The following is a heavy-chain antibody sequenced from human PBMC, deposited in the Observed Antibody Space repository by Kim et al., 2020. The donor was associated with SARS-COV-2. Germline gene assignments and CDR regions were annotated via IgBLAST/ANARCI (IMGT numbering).Heavy chain of an antibody. D-gene: IGHD1-1*01. CDR3: ARNWNGVDY. Sequence: ASVKVSCKASGYTFTSYSIHWVRQAPGQSVEWMGWIHAGNGNTKVSQKFQGRVSFTTDTSASTAYMELSSLTSEDTAVYYCARNWNGVDYWGQGTLVTVS. J-gene: IGHJ4*02. CDR2: IHAGNGNT. V-gene: IGHV1-3*01. CDR1: GYTFTSYS.